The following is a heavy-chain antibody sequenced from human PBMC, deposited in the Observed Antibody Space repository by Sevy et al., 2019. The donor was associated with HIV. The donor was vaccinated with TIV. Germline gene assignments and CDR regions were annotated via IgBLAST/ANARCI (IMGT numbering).Heavy chain of an antibody. V-gene: IGHV4-4*07. Sequence: SETLSLTCTVSGGSISSYYWSWIRHPAGKGLEWIGRIYTSGSTNYNPSLKSRVTMSVDTSKNQFSLKLSSVTAADTAVYYCARGPVAVAGMTGAFDIWGQGTMVTVSS. CDR3: ARGPVAVAGMTGAFDI. CDR2: IYTSGST. J-gene: IGHJ3*02. CDR1: GGSISSYY. D-gene: IGHD6-19*01.